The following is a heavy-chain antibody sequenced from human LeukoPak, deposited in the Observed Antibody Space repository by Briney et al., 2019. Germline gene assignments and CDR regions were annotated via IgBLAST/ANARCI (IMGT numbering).Heavy chain of an antibody. V-gene: IGHV3-11*01. J-gene: IGHJ6*02. CDR1: GFTFSDYY. CDR2: ISSSGSTI. CDR3: AKDRGSGSYYTHYYYGMDI. D-gene: IGHD3-10*01. Sequence: GGSLRLSCAASGFTFSDYYMRWIRQAPGKGLEWVSYISSSGSTIYYADSVKGRFTISRDNAKNSLYLQMNSLRAEDTALYYCAKDRGSGSYYTHYYYGMDIWGQGTTVTVSS.